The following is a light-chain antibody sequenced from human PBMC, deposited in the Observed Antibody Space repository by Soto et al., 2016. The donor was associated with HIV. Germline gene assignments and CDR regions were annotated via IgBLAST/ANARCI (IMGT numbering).Light chain of an antibody. V-gene: IGLV3-1*01. CDR1: QLGSKY. Sequence: SFGLTQPPSVSVSPGQTASITCSSDQLGSKYVWWYQQRPGHSPMLVISHNDKRPSGISERFSGSNSGNTGTLTISGTQAMDEADYYCQAWDSTTAVFGGGTQADRP. J-gene: IGLJ2*01. CDR2: HND. CDR3: QAWDSTTAV.